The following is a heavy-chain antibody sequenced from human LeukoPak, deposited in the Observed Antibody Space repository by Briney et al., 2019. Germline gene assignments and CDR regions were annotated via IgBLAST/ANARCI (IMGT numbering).Heavy chain of an antibody. V-gene: IGHV1-8*03. CDR3: ARDGESRGDAFDI. J-gene: IGHJ3*02. D-gene: IGHD3-10*01. CDR2: INPNSGNT. CDR1: GYTFTGYY. Sequence: ASVKVSCKASGYTFTGYYMHWVRQAPGQGLEWMGWINPNSGNTGYAQKFQGRVTITRNTSISTAYMELSSLRSEDTAVYYCARDGESRGDAFDIWGQGTMVTVSS.